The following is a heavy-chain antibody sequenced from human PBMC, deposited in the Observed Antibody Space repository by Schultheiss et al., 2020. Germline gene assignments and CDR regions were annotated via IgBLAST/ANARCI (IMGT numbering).Heavy chain of an antibody. CDR1: GFTFSSYA. CDR2: ISGSGGST. CDR3: ARDLGGSGSYYNFFFDY. Sequence: GGSLRLSCAASGFTFSSYAMSWVRQAPGKGLEWVSAISGSGGSTYYADSVKGRFTISRDNSKNTLYLQMNSLRAEDTAVYYCARDLGGSGSYYNFFFDYWGQGTLVTVSS. J-gene: IGHJ4*02. V-gene: IGHV3-23*01. D-gene: IGHD3-10*01.